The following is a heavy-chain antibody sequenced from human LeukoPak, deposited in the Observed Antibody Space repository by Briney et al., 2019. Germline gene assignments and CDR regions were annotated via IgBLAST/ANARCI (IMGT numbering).Heavy chain of an antibody. J-gene: IGHJ6*02. CDR2: ISSSSSTI. Sequence: GGSLRLSCAVSGFTFSSYNMNWVRQAPGKGLEWVSYISSSSSTIFYADSVKGRFTISRDNAKNSLYLQMNSLRDEDTAVYYCATLGPDYYYGMDVWGQGTTVTVSS. CDR3: ATLGPDYYYGMDV. CDR1: GFTFSSYN. V-gene: IGHV3-48*02.